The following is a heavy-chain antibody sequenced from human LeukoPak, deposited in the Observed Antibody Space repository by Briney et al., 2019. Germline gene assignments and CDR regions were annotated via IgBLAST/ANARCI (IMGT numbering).Heavy chain of an antibody. V-gene: IGHV3-30*04. CDR1: GFTFSSYA. CDR2: ISYDGSNK. D-gene: IGHD4-11*01. Sequence: GGSLRLSCAASGFTFSSYAMHWVRQAPGKGLEWVAVISYDGSNKYYADSVKGRSTISRDNSKNTLYLQMNSLRAEDTAVYYCARDRTTGPIDYWGQGTLVTVSS. CDR3: ARDRTTGPIDY. J-gene: IGHJ4*02.